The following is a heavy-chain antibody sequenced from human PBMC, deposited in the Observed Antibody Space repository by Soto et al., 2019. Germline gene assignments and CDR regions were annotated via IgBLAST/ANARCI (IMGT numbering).Heavy chain of an antibody. D-gene: IGHD3-22*01. CDR1: GFTFDDYA. Sequence: LRLSCAASGFTFDDYAMHWVRQAPGKGLEWVSGISWNSGSIGYADSVKGRFTISRDNAKNSLYLQMNSLRAEDTALYYCAKDMAYDSSGYSSFDYWGQGTLVTVSS. V-gene: IGHV3-9*01. CDR2: ISWNSGSI. J-gene: IGHJ4*02. CDR3: AKDMAYDSSGYSSFDY.